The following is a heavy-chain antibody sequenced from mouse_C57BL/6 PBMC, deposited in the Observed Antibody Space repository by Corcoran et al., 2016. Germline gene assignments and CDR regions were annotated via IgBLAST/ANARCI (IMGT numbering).Heavy chain of an antibody. CDR1: GYTFTDYY. J-gene: IGHJ2*01. CDR2: INPNNGGT. V-gene: IGHV1-26*01. Sequence: EVQLQQSGSELVKPGASVKISCKASGYTFTDYYMNWVKQSHGKSLEWIGDINPNNGGTSYNQKFKGKATLTVDKSSSTAYMELRSLTSEDSAVYYCARWLLLYYFDYWGQGTTLTVSS. CDR3: ARWLLLYYFDY. D-gene: IGHD2-3*01.